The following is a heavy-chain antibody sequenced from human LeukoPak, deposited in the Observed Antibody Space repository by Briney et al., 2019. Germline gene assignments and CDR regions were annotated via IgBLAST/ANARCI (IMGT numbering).Heavy chain of an antibody. Sequence: GASVKVSCKASGYTFTRYGISWVRRAPGQGLEWMGWISAYNGNTNYAQKLQGRVTMTTDTSTSTAYMELRSLRSDDTAVYYCAREIAARYTTNYYMDVWGKGTTVTVSS. CDR1: GYTFTRYG. J-gene: IGHJ6*03. CDR2: ISAYNGNT. D-gene: IGHD6-6*01. V-gene: IGHV1-18*01. CDR3: AREIAARYTTNYYMDV.